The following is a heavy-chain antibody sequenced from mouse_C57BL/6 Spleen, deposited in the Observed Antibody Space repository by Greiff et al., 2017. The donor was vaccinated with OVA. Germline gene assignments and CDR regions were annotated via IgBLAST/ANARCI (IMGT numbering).Heavy chain of an antibody. V-gene: IGHV14-3*01. CDR3: APYLPEGGYAMDY. D-gene: IGHD2-1*01. J-gene: IGHJ4*01. Sequence: VQLKQSVAELVRPGASVKLSCTASGFNIKNTYMHWVKQRPEQGLEWIGRIDPANGNTKYAPKFQGKATITADTSSNTAYLQLSSLTSEDTAIYYCAPYLPEGGYAMDYWGQGTSVTVSS. CDR2: IDPANGNT. CDR1: GFNIKNTY.